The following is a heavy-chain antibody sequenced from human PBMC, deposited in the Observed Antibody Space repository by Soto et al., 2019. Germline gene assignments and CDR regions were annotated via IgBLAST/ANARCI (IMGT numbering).Heavy chain of an antibody. J-gene: IGHJ3*02. V-gene: IGHV3-48*02. CDR3: ARGGYDSSGEDAFDI. CDR2: ISSSSSTI. Sequence: PGGSLRLSCAASGFTFSSYSMNWVRQAPGKGLEWVSYISSSSSTIYYADSVKGRFTISRDNAKNSLYLQMNSLRDEDTAVYYCARGGYDSSGEDAFDIWGQGTLVTVSS. D-gene: IGHD3-22*01. CDR1: GFTFSSYS.